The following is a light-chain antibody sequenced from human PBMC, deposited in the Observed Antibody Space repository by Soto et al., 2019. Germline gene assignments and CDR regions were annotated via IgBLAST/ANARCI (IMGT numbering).Light chain of an antibody. CDR2: GAY. J-gene: IGKJ4*01. CDR3: QQYNNWPLT. Sequence: EIVMTQSPATLSVSPGERATLSCSASQSVSSNLAWYQQKLGQAPRILIYGAYNSATGIPARFSGSVSGTEFTLSISRLQSEDFAVYYCQQYNNWPLTFGRGTKVEIK. V-gene: IGKV3-15*01. CDR1: QSVSSN.